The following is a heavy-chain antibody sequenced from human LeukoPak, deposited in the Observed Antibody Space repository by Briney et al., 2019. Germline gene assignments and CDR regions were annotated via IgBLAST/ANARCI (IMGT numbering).Heavy chain of an antibody. D-gene: IGHD3-22*01. V-gene: IGHV4-39*01. CDR3: TRQGVYYDSSGYYLSWFDP. Sequence: SETLSLTCTVSGDSISSSNYYWGWIPQPPGKGLEWIGTIYCSRNTYYNPSLESRDTISVDTSKNQFTLKLTSVTATDTAVYYCTRQGVYYDSSGYYLSWFDPWGQGTLVTVSS. J-gene: IGHJ5*02. CDR1: GDSISSSNYY. CDR2: IYCSRNT.